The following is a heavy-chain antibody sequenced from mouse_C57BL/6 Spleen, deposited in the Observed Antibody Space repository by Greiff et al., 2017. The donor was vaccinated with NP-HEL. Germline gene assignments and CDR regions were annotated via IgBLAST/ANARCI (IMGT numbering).Heavy chain of an antibody. CDR1: GYTFTSYW. Sequence: QVQLKQPGAELVRPGSSVKLSCKASGYTFTSYWMHWVKQRPIQGLEWIGNIDPSDSETHYNQKFKDKATLTVDKSSSTAYMQLSSLTSEDSAVYYCARHGYGSSIDYWGQGTTRTVSS. CDR3: ARHGYGSSIDY. J-gene: IGHJ2*01. D-gene: IGHD1-1*01. V-gene: IGHV1-52*01. CDR2: IDPSDSET.